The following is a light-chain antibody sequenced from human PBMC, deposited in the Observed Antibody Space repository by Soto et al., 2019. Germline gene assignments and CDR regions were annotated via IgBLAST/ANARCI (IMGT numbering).Light chain of an antibody. V-gene: IGKV1-33*01. CDR1: YDITSF. CDR2: DAS. Sequence: DIQMTQSPSSLSASVGDRVTITCQASYDITSFLNWYQHKPGRAPKLLIYDASILEAGVPTRFSGSGSGTHFTFTISSLQPEDVATYCCQHGDYLPIFGPGTTVDFK. CDR3: QHGDYLPI. J-gene: IGKJ3*01.